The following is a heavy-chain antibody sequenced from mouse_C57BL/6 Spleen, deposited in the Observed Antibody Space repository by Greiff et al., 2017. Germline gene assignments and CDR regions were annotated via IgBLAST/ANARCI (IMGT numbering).Heavy chain of an antibody. CDR2: IYPRSGNT. V-gene: IGHV1-81*01. D-gene: IGHD1-1*01. J-gene: IGHJ3*01. CDR3: ARWDDGSSSAWFAY. Sequence: QVQLKESGAELARPGASVKLSCKASGYTFTSYGISWVKQRTGQGLEWIGEIYPRSGNTYYNEKFKGKATLTADKSSSTAYMELRSLTSEDSAVYFCARWDDGSSSAWFAYWGQGTLVTVSA. CDR1: GYTFTSYG.